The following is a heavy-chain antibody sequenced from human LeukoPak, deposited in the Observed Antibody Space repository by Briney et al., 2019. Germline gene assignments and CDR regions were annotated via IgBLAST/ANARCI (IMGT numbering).Heavy chain of an antibody. CDR1: DDSITMYY. J-gene: IGHJ6*03. Sequence: SETLSLTCSVSDDSITMYYWTWIRQPPGKGLEWIGYVDHTGSTNFNPSLNGRVSISRDTTKNLFSLRLRSVTAADTAVYYCAKGGGFDWLNYYYMDVWGKGTTVIISS. CDR3: AKGGGFDWLNYYYMDV. V-gene: IGHV4-59*01. CDR2: VDHTGST. D-gene: IGHD3-9*01.